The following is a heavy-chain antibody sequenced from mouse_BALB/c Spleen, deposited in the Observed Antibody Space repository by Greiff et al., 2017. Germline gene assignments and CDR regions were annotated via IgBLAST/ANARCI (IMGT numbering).Heavy chain of an antibody. CDR1: GFNIKDTY. D-gene: IGHD1-3*01. CDR2: IDPANGNT. J-gene: IGHJ2*01. V-gene: IGHV14-3*02. CDR3: ASVSGSPGRY. Sequence: VQLQQSGAELVKPGASVKLSCTASGFNIKDTYMHWVKQRPEQGLEWIGRIDPANGNTKYDPKFQGKATITADTSSNTAYLQLSSLTSEDTAVYYCASVSGSPGRYWGQGTTLTVSS.